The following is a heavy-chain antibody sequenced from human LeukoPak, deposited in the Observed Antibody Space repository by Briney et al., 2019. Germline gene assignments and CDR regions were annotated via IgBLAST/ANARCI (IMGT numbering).Heavy chain of an antibody. D-gene: IGHD6-13*01. CDR2: ISRSSGYV. CDR1: GFTLSSCS. Sequence: GGSLRLSCAASGFTLSSCSMNWVRQAPGKGLEWVSSISRSSGYVFYADSMKGRFTVSRDNSQNSLYLQMNTLRAEDTAVYYCARFPEGSSTWSIDFWGQGTLVTVSS. V-gene: IGHV3-21*01. J-gene: IGHJ4*02. CDR3: ARFPEGSSTWSIDF.